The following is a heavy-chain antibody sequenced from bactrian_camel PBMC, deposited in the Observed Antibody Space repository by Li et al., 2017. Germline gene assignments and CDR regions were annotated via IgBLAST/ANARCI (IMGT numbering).Heavy chain of an antibody. D-gene: IGHD1*01. CDR2: IDTAGMP. J-gene: IGHJ6*01. CDR1: GYSVSKGY. Sequence: QLVESGGGSVQVGGSLTLSCEASGYSVSKGYMAWFRQAPGKEREGVAAIDTAGMPTYTYSVKDRFTISKDNVKNTLYLQMDSLKPEDTAMYYCATTRIPVGAFRRYPALDLSDFGVWGQGTQVTVS. CDR3: ATTRIPVGAFRRYPALDLSDFGV. V-gene: IGHV3S53*01.